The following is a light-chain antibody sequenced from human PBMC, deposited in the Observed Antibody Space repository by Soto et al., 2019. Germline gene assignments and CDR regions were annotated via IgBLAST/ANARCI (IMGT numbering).Light chain of an antibody. CDR1: QSVLYSSNNKNY. CDR3: QQYESTPPT. CDR2: WAS. V-gene: IGKV4-1*01. J-gene: IGKJ2*01. Sequence: DIVMTQSPDSLAVSLGERATINCKSSQSVLYSSNNKNYLAWYQQRPGQPPKLLIYWASTRESGVPDRFSGSGSGTDFTLTITSLKAEDVAVYYCQQYESTPPTFGQGNKLEIK.